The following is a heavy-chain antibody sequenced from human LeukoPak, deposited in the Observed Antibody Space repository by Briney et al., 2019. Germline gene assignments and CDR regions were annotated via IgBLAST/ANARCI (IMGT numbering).Heavy chain of an antibody. Sequence: AGGSLRLSCAASGFTFSSYAMGWVRQAPGKGLEWVSAISDSGDYTYYADSVKGRFTISRDNSKNTLYLQMNSLRAEDTAAYYCAKDTSIGKYCTNGVCSPFDYWGQGTLVTVSS. V-gene: IGHV3-23*01. D-gene: IGHD2-8*01. CDR1: GFTFSSYA. J-gene: IGHJ4*02. CDR2: ISDSGDYT. CDR3: AKDTSIGKYCTNGVCSPFDY.